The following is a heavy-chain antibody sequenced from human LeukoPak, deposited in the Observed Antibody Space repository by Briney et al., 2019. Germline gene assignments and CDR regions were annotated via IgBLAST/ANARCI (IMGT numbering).Heavy chain of an antibody. Sequence: ASVKVSCKASGSTFTGYYIHWVRQAPGQGPEWMGWINPDSGATNYAQKFQGRVTMTGDTSISTAYMELSGLRSGDTAVYYCARETTGWGGSDYWGQGTLVTVSS. CDR1: GSTFTGYY. D-gene: IGHD1-14*01. CDR2: INPDSGAT. J-gene: IGHJ4*02. V-gene: IGHV1-2*02. CDR3: ARETTGWGGSDY.